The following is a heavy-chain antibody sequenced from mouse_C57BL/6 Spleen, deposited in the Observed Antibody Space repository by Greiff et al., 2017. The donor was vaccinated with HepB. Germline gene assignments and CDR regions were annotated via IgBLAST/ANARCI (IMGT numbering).Heavy chain of an antibody. V-gene: IGHV3-6*01. CDR1: GYSITSGYY. Sequence: EVHLVESGPGLVKPSQSLSLTCSVTGYSITSGYYWNWIRQFPGNKLEWMGYISYDGSNNYNPSLKNGISITRDTSKNQFFLKLNSVTTEDTATYDGERPGRTYWYFDVWGPGTTVTVSS. J-gene: IGHJ1*01. CDR2: ISYDGSN. CDR3: ERPGRTYWYFDV.